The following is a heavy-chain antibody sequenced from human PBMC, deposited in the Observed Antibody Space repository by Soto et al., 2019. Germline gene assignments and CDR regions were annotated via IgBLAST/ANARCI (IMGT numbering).Heavy chain of an antibody. J-gene: IGHJ4*02. Sequence: SETLSPPCTVSGSSISCGGYYWSWLRQHPGKGLEWIGYIYYSGSTYYNPSLKSRVTISVDTSKNQFSLKLSSVTAADTAVDYCARENVELGYCSGGSCSPFDYWGQGTLVTVSS. D-gene: IGHD2-15*01. CDR1: GSSISCGGYY. CDR3: ARENVELGYCSGGSCSPFDY. CDR2: IYYSGST. V-gene: IGHV4-31*03.